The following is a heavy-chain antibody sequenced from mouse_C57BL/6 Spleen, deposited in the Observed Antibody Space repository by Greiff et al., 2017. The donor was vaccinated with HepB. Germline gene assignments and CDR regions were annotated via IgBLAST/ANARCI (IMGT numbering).Heavy chain of an antibody. CDR3: ASYSNFDY. CDR1: GYTFTSYW. D-gene: IGHD2-5*01. CDR2: INPSSGYT. J-gene: IGHJ2*01. Sequence: QVQLQQSGAELAKPGASVKLSCKASGYTFTSYWMHWVKQRPGQGLEWIGYINPSSGYTKYNQKFKGKATLTADKSSSTAYMQLSSLTYEDSAVYYCASYSNFDYWGQGTTLTVSS. V-gene: IGHV1-7*01.